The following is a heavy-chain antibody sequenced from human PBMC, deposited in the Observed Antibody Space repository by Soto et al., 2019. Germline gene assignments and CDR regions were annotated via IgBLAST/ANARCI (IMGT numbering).Heavy chain of an antibody. CDR2: IYYSGNT. CDR1: GGSISSSSYY. CDR3: ARGRFVYSWFDP. J-gene: IGHJ5*02. D-gene: IGHD2-15*01. V-gene: IGHV4-39*07. Sequence: SETLSLTCTVSGGSISSSSYYWGWIRQPPGKGLEWIGSIYYSGNTNYNPSLKSRVTISVDTSKNQFSLKLSSVTAADTAVYYCARGRFVYSWFDPWGRGTLVTVSS.